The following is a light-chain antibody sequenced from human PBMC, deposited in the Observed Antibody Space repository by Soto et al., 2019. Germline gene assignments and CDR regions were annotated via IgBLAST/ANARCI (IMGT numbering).Light chain of an antibody. J-gene: IGKJ5*01. Sequence: EIVLTQFPATLSLSPGERATLSCGASQSVSSSYLAWYQQKPGLAPRLLIYDASSRATGIPDRFGGSGSGTDFTLTISRLEPEDFAVYYCQQYGSSPPITFGQGTRLEIK. CDR2: DAS. V-gene: IGKV3D-20*01. CDR3: QQYGSSPPIT. CDR1: QSVSSSY.